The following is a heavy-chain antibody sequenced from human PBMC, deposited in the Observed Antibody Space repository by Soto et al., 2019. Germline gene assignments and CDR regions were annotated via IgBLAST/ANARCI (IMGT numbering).Heavy chain of an antibody. Sequence: GASVKVSCKASGGTFSSYAISWVRQAPGQGLEWMGGIIPIFGTANYAQKFQGRVTITADKSTSTAYMELSSLRSEDTAVYYCARVPTIHLYENLFDPWGQGTLVTVSS. D-gene: IGHD5-12*01. CDR1: GGTFSSYA. CDR3: ARVPTIHLYENLFDP. V-gene: IGHV1-69*06. CDR2: IIPIFGTA. J-gene: IGHJ5*02.